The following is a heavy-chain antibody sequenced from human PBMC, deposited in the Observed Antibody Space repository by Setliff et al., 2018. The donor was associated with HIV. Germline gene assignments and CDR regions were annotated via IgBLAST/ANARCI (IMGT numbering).Heavy chain of an antibody. CDR2: IIPVSGTA. Sequence: SVKVSCKASGGTFSTYAINWVRQAPGQGLEWLGGIIPVSGTANYAERFQDRVTISTDESKTSVYLQVSSLTSEDTAVYYCASDREEYCGHDCSSPLDNWGPGTLVTGS. D-gene: IGHD2-21*02. CDR3: ASDREEYCGHDCSSPLDN. J-gene: IGHJ4*02. V-gene: IGHV1-69*05. CDR1: GGTFSTYA.